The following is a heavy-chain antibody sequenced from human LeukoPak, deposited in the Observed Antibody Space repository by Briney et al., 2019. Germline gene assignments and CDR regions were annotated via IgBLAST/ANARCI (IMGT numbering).Heavy chain of an antibody. J-gene: IGHJ5*02. CDR2: IYPADSDT. CDR1: GYSFTRYR. V-gene: IGHV5-51*01. CDR3: ARRDGSGLFDP. Sequence: GESLKISCKGSGYSFTRYRIGWVRQMPGKGLEWMGIIYPADSDTRYSPSFQGQVTISADKSITTAYLQWSSLKASDTAIYYCARRDGSGLFDPWGQGTLVTVSS. D-gene: IGHD3-10*01.